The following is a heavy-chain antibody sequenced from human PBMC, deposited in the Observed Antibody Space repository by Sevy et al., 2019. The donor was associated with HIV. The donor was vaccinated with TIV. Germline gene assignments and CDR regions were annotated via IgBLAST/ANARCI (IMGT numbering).Heavy chain of an antibody. V-gene: IGHV3-7*01. CDR3: ARPGYYDFWSGYQGYFDY. CDR1: GFTFSSYW. CDR2: IKQDGSEK. J-gene: IGHJ4*02. Sequence: GGSLRLSCAASGFTFSSYWMSWVRQAPGKGLEWVANIKQDGSEKYYVDSVKGRFTISRDNAKNSLYLQMNSLRAEDTAVYYCARPGYYDFWSGYQGYFDYWCQGTLVTVSS. D-gene: IGHD3-3*01.